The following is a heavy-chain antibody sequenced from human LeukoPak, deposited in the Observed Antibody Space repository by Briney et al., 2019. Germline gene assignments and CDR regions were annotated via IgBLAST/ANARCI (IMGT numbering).Heavy chain of an antibody. J-gene: IGHJ5*02. CDR1: GFTFSSYW. CDR2: IKQDGSEK. V-gene: IGHV3-7*03. Sequence: PGGSLRLSCAASGFTFSSYWMSWVRQAPGKGLEWVANIKQDGSEKYYVDSVKGRFTISRDNSKNTLYLQMNSLTADDTAIYYCAKKTYHWFGPWGQGTLVIVSP. D-gene: IGHD2-2*01. CDR3: AKKTYHWFGP.